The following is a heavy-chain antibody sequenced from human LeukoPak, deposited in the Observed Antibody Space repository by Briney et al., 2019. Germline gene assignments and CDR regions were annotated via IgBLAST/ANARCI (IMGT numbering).Heavy chain of an antibody. V-gene: IGHV3-7*03. CDR3: ARDFGLRCSGGTCYSVYYYGMDV. D-gene: IGHD2-15*01. Sequence: GGSLRLSCSASGFSFSNYAMYWVRQAPGKGLEGGANIKQGGSEKYYVDSVKGRFTISRDNAKNSLYLQMNSLRAEDTAVYYCARDFGLRCSGGTCYSVYYYGMDVWGKGTTVTVSS. J-gene: IGHJ6*04. CDR1: GFSFSNYA. CDR2: IKQGGSEK.